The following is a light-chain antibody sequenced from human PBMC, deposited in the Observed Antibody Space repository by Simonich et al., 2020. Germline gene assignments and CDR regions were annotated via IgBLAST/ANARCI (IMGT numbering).Light chain of an antibody. CDR1: QGISSA. Sequence: AIQLTQSPSSLSASVGDRVTITCRASQGISSALACYQQKPGKAPKLLIYDASSLESGVPSRFSGSGSGTEFTLTISSLQPDDFATYYCQQYNSYSPYTFGQGTKVEIK. V-gene: IGKV1-13*02. CDR2: DAS. J-gene: IGKJ2*01. CDR3: QQYNSYSPYT.